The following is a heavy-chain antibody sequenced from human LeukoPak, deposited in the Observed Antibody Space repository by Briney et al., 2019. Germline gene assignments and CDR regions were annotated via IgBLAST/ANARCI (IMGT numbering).Heavy chain of an antibody. J-gene: IGHJ4*02. Sequence: GGSLRLSCAASGFTFSSYAMSWVRQAPGKGLEWVSAISGSGGSTYYADSVKGRFTISRDNSKNTLYLQMNSLRAEDTAVYYCANGIPYYGSGFPFDYWGQGTLVTASS. CDR1: GFTFSSYA. D-gene: IGHD3-10*01. CDR3: ANGIPYYGSGFPFDY. CDR2: ISGSGGST. V-gene: IGHV3-23*01.